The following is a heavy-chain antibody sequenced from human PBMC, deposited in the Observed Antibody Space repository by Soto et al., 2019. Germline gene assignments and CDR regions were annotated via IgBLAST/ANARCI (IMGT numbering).Heavy chain of an antibody. J-gene: IGHJ5*02. CDR2: IYYSGST. Sequence: SETLSLTCTVSGGSISSGGYYWSWIRQHPGKGLEWIGYIYYSGSTYYNPSLKSRVTISVDTSMNQFSLKLSSVTAADTAVYYCARVWGDSSSWYGPVNWFDPWGQGTLVTVPQ. V-gene: IGHV4-31*03. CDR3: ARVWGDSSSWYGPVNWFDP. D-gene: IGHD6-13*01. CDR1: GGSISSGGYY.